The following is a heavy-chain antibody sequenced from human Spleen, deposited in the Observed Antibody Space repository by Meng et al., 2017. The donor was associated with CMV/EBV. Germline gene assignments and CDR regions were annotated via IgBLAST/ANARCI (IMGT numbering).Heavy chain of an antibody. Sequence: IAWVRQMHGKSLELMWIIYPGDSDTRYSPSFQGHVTISVDKSITTAYLQWSSLKASDTAMYYCSRHKKAPYCTSTSCFETFGWLDPWGQGTLVTVSS. J-gene: IGHJ5*02. CDR2: IYPGDSDT. CDR3: SRHKKAPYCTSTSCFETFGWLDP. V-gene: IGHV5-51*01. D-gene: IGHD2-2*01.